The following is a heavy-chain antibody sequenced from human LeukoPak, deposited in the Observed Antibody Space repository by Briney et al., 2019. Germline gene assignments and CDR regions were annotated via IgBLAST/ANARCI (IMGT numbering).Heavy chain of an antibody. CDR2: IYYSGST. CDR3: ARDLGKGGY. Sequence: SETLSLTCTVSGGSISSYYWSWIQQPPGKGLEWIGYIYYSGSTNYNPSLKSRVTISVDTSKNQFSLKLSSVTAADTAVYYCARDLGKGGYWGQGTLVTVSS. V-gene: IGHV4-59*01. D-gene: IGHD3-16*01. CDR1: GGSISSYY. J-gene: IGHJ4*02.